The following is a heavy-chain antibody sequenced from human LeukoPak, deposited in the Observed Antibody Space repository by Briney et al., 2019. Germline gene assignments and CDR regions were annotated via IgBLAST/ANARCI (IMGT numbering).Heavy chain of an antibody. D-gene: IGHD2-2*01. CDR2: IYYSGST. CDR1: GGSISSSSYY. J-gene: IGHJ3*02. V-gene: IGHV4-39*07. CDR3: VKSNSRYQPWTLDI. Sequence: SETLSLTCTVSGGSISSSSYYWGWIRQPPGKGLEWIGSIYYSGSTYYNPSLKSRVTISVDTSKNHFSLKLSSVTAADTAMYYCVKSNSRYQPWTLDIWGRGTMVTVSS.